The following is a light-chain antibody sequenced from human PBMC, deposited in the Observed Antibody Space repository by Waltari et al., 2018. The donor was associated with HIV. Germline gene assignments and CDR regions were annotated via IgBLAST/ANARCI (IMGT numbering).Light chain of an antibody. CDR1: GPKTGGTT. CDR2: TNN. V-gene: IGLV1-44*01. Sequence: QSVLTQPPSAPGTPGQRVTIPCPGSGPKTGGTTSHWYHQLPGTAPKLLIYTNNQRPSGVPDRFSGSKSGTSASLAISGLQSEDEADYYCAAWDDSLNGWVFGGGTKLTVL. J-gene: IGLJ3*02. CDR3: AAWDDSLNGWV.